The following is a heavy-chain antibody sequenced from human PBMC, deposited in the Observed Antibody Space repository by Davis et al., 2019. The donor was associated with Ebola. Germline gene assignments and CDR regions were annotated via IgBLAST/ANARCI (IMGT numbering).Heavy chain of an antibody. CDR3: AREAKESGGKDY. CDR2: MKYDDTQR. CDR1: GFTFSSYA. D-gene: IGHD2-15*01. J-gene: IGHJ4*02. V-gene: IGHV3-7*03. Sequence: GESLKISCAASGFTFSSYAMSWVRQAPGKGLEWVANMKYDDTQRYYVDSVKGRFTISRDNAKNSLYLEMNSLRAEDTAVYYCAREAKESGGKDYWGQGTLVTVSS.